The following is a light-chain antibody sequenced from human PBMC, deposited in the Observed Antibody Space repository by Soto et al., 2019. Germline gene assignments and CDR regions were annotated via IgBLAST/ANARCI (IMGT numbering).Light chain of an antibody. CDR2: AAS. J-gene: IGKJ4*01. CDR3: QQTESYPSP. Sequence: QLTQSPSSLSASVGDRVTITCRASQNISSFLAWYQQKPGKAPKLLIFAASTLQSGVPSRFSGSGSGTDFTLTIISLQPEDFATYYCQQTESYPSPFGGGTKVEIK. V-gene: IGKV1-9*01. CDR1: QNISSF.